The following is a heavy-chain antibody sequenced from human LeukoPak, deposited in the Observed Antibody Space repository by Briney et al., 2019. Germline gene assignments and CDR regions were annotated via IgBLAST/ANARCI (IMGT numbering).Heavy chain of an antibody. CDR3: AKDKSFGGTREFEY. D-gene: IGHD3-10*01. J-gene: IGHJ4*02. V-gene: IGHV3-9*01. CDR2: ISWNSDRI. CDR1: GFTFDDYA. Sequence: GRSLRLSCAASGFTFDDYAMHWVRQAPGKGLEWVSGISWNSDRIAYADSVKGRFTISRDNAKNSLYLQMNSLRAEDTALYYCAKDKSFGGTREFEYWGQGTLVTVSS.